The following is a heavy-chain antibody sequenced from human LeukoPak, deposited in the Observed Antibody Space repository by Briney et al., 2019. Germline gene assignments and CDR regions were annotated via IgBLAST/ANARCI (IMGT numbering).Heavy chain of an antibody. CDR1: GGTFSSYA. CDR3: ARDQGIAAAGWLDP. D-gene: IGHD6-13*01. V-gene: IGHV1-69*01. Sequence: SVNVSCKASGGTFSSYAISWVRQAPGQGREWMGGIIPIFGTANYAQKFQGRVTVTADESTSTAYMELSSLRSEDTAVYYCARDQGIAAAGWLDPWGQGTLVTVSS. CDR2: IIPIFGTA. J-gene: IGHJ5*02.